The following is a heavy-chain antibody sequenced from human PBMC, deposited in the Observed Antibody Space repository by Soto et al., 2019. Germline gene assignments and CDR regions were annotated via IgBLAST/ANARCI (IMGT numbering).Heavy chain of an antibody. J-gene: IGHJ6*02. CDR2: IDTSGTT. CDR1: GGSISSYC. D-gene: IGHD3-10*01. CDR3: ARGPRGYVYYHGMDV. Sequence: QVQVQESGPGLVKPSETLSLTCTVSGGSISSYCVSWIRQSAGKGLEWIGRIDTSGTTNYNPSLKSRVTMSVDASKNHFSLNLSSVTAADTAVYYCARGPRGYVYYHGMDVWGQGTTVTVSS. V-gene: IGHV4-4*07.